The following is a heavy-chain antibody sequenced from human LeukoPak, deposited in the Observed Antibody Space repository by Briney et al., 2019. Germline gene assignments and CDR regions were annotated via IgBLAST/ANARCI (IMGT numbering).Heavy chain of an antibody. CDR2: IYYSGST. J-gene: IGHJ5*02. Sequence: SETLSLTCTVSGGSISRYYWSWIRQPPGKGLEWIGYIYYSGSTNYNPSLKSRVTISVDTSKNQFSLKLSSVTAADTAVYYCARISSGDIVVVPAAIPNWFDPWGQGTLVTVSS. V-gene: IGHV4-59*01. CDR1: GGSISRYY. CDR3: ARISSGDIVVVPAAIPNWFDP. D-gene: IGHD2-2*02.